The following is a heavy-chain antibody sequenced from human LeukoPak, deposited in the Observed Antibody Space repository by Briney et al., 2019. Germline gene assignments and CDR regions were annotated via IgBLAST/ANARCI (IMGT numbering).Heavy chain of an antibody. J-gene: IGHJ6*03. CDR3: ARDISYYYYMDV. Sequence: ASVKVSCKASGYTFTRYGITWVRQAPGQGLEWVGWISADSGKTDYAQKFQGRVTMTTDTSTNTVYMELRSLRSDDTAVYYCARDISYYYYMDVWGKGTTVTVSS. CDR2: ISADSGKT. CDR1: GYTFTRYG. V-gene: IGHV1-18*01.